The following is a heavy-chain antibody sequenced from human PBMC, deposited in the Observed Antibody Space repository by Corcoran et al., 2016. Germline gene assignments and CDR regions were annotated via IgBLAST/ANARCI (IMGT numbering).Heavy chain of an antibody. J-gene: IGHJ6*02. V-gene: IGHV4-39*07. Sequence: QLQLQESGPGLVKPSETLSLTCTVSGGSISSSSYYWGWIRQPPGKGLEWIGSIYYSGSTYYNPSLKSRVTISVDTSKNQFSLKLSSVTAADTAVYYCARARSYDFWSGYYPTNYYYYGMDVWGQGTTVTVSS. D-gene: IGHD3-3*01. CDR1: GGSISSSSYY. CDR2: IYYSGST. CDR3: ARARSYDFWSGYYPTNYYYYGMDV.